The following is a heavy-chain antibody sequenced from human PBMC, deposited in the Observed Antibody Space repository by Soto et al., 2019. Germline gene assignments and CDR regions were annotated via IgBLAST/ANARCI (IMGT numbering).Heavy chain of an antibody. CDR2: ISSSSSYI. CDR3: ARERGYSSGFVYYNLDV. Sequence: GGSLRLSCAASGFTFSSYSMNWVRQAPGKGLEWVSSISSSSSYIYYADSVKGRFTISRDNAKNSLYLQMNSLRAEDTAVYYCARERGYSSGFVYYNLDVWGQGTTVTVSS. J-gene: IGHJ6*02. CDR1: GFTFSSYS. V-gene: IGHV3-21*01. D-gene: IGHD5-18*01.